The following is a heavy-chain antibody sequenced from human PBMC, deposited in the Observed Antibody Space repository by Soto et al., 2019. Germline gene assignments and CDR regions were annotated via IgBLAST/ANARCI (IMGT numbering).Heavy chain of an antibody. J-gene: IGHJ6*02. CDR3: KRELYYYGMDV. CDR1: GGTFSSYA. Sequence: QVQLVQSGAEVKKPGSSVKVSCKASGGTFSSYAISWVRQAPGQGLEWMGGIIPIFCTVNYAQKVQGRVTNNVEQSMTKAYMELSSMRSEETAVYYCKRELYYYGMDVSGQGTTVTVSS. V-gene: IGHV1-69*01. CDR2: IIPIFCTV.